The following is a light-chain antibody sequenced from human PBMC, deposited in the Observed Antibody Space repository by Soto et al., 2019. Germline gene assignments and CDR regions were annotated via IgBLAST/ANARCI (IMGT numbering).Light chain of an antibody. CDR2: AAS. CDR3: EQANSCPLT. J-gene: IGKJ4*01. V-gene: IGKV1-12*01. Sequence: IGMTQSPSTVTASGADRDNNTCRASQGISNWLAWYQQKPGKAPKLLIYAASSLQSGVPSRFSGRGSGTDCTITTVWLYLQNFATDLCEQANSCPLTVRGGTKVDIK. CDR1: QGISNW.